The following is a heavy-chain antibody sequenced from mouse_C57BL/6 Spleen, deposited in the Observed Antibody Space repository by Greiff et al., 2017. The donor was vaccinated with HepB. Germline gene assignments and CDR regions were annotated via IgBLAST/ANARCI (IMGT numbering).Heavy chain of an antibody. CDR3: ARRFVKGTGGDFDY. D-gene: IGHD3-3*01. CDR1: GYAFSSYW. V-gene: IGHV1-80*01. J-gene: IGHJ2*01. Sequence: QVQLKQSGAELVKPGASVKISCKASGYAFSSYWMNWVKQRPGKGLEWIGQIYPGDGDTNYNGKFKGKATLTADKSSSTAYMQLSSLTSEDSAVYFCARRFVKGTGGDFDYWGQGTTLTVSS. CDR2: IYPGDGDT.